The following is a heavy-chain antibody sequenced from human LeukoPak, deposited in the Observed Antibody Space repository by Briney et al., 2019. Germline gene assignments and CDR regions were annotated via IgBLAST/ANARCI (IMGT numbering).Heavy chain of an antibody. CDR2: ISPGDFDT. J-gene: IGHJ4*02. Sequence: GESLKISCKGSGYNFASYTSTTYCISWVRQMTGKGLEWMGIISPGDFDTRYSPSFQGQVTISAGKSISTAYLQWSSLKASDTAMYYCARREGSGWTFDYWGQGTRVTVSS. V-gene: IGHV5-51*01. CDR1: GYNFASYTSTTYC. D-gene: IGHD6-19*01. CDR3: ARREGSGWTFDY.